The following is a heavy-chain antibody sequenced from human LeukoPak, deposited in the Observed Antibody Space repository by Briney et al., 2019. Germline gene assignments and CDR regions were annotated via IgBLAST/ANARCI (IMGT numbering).Heavy chain of an antibody. Sequence: GASVKVSCKASGYTFTSYDINWVRQATGQGLEWMGWMNPNSGNTGYAQKFQGRVTMTRNTSISTAYMELRSLRSDDTAVYYCARFRGDYASDYWGQGTLVTVSS. J-gene: IGHJ4*02. D-gene: IGHD4-17*01. V-gene: IGHV1-8*01. CDR2: MNPNSGNT. CDR3: ARFRGDYASDY. CDR1: GYTFTSYD.